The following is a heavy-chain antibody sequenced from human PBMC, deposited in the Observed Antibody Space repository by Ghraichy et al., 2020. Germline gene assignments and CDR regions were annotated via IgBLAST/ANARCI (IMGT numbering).Heavy chain of an antibody. J-gene: IGHJ4*02. V-gene: IGHV3-23*01. CDR2: ISGSGGST. Sequence: GESLNISCAASGFTFSSYAMSWVRQAPGKGLEWVSAISGSGGSTYYADSVKGRFTISRDNSKNTLYLQMNSLRAEDTAVYYCAKEPDYHVLVLFDYWGQGTLVTVSS. D-gene: IGHD4-11*01. CDR1: GFTFSSYA. CDR3: AKEPDYHVLVLFDY.